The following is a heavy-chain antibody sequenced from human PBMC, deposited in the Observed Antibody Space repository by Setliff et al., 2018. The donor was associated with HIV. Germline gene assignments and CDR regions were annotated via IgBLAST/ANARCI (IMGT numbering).Heavy chain of an antibody. J-gene: IGHJ4*02. CDR1: GDSISNYY. CDR2: IYTSGGT. Sequence: SETLSLTCTVSGDSISNYYWTWIRQPAGKGLEWIGRIYTSGGTSYNPSLNGRVTMSLHTSKNQFSLRLNSVTAADTAVYYCASDISPDDGYNRLHYFDYWGPGTLVTVSS. CDR3: ASDISPDDGYNRLHYFDY. D-gene: IGHD5-12*01. V-gene: IGHV4-4*07.